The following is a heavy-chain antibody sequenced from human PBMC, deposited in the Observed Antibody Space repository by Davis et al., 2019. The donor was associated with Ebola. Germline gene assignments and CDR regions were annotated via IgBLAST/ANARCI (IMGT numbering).Heavy chain of an antibody. CDR3: AKDPKYCSSTSCYYYYYGMDV. D-gene: IGHD2-2*01. Sequence: GESLKISCAASGFTFSSYGMHWVRQAPGKGLGWVAVISYDGSNKYYADSVKGRFTISRDNSKNTLYLQMNSLRAEDTAVYYCAKDPKYCSSTSCYYYYYGMDVWGQGTTVTVSS. CDR1: GFTFSSYG. J-gene: IGHJ6*02. CDR2: ISYDGSNK. V-gene: IGHV3-30*18.